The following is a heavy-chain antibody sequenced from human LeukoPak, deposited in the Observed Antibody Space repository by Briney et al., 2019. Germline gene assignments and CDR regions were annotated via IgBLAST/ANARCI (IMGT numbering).Heavy chain of an antibody. CDR3: ARERRQQLERRDYYYYYMDV. V-gene: IGHV3-48*04. CDR1: GFTFSSYS. D-gene: IGHD6-13*01. CDR2: ISSSSSTL. J-gene: IGHJ6*03. Sequence: GGSLRLSCAASGFTFSSYSMNWVRQAPGKGLEWVSYISSSSSTLYYADSVKGRFTISRDNAKNSLYLQMNSLRAEDTAVYYCARERRQQLERRDYYYYYMDVWGKGTTVTVSS.